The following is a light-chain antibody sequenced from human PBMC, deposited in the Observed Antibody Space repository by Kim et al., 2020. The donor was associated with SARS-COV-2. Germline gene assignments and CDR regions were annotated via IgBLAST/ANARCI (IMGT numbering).Light chain of an antibody. V-gene: IGKV3-11*01. J-gene: IGKJ2*01. CDR3: QQRANWL. CDR2: DTS. Sequence: TLSLSPGERATLSCRASQTVRTSFAWYQQKPGQAPRLLIYDTSNRATDIPAKFSGSGSGTDFTLTISSLEPADSAVYYCQQRANWLFGQGTKLEIK. CDR1: QTVRTS.